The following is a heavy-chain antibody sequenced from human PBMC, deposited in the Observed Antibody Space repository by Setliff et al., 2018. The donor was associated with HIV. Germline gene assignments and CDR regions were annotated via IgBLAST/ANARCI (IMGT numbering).Heavy chain of an antibody. Sequence: GGSLRLSCTVSGFTFDNAWMAWVRQAPGEGLEWVGHMNSTTRGGAPDYAAPVKGRFTISRDDSKNTFYLQMDSLKTEDTAVYYCISLYLGYWGQGAPVTVSS. CDR3: ISLYLGY. D-gene: IGHD2-8*01. CDR2: MNSTTRGGAP. CDR1: GFTFDNAW. V-gene: IGHV3-15*01. J-gene: IGHJ4*02.